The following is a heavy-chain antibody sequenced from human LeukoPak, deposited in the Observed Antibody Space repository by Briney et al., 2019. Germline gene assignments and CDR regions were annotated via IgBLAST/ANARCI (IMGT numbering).Heavy chain of an antibody. D-gene: IGHD3-10*01. V-gene: IGHV5-51*01. J-gene: IGHJ3*02. Sequence: GESLKISCKGSGYSFTSCWIGWVRQLPGKGLEWMGIIYPGDSETRYSPSFQGQVTISADKSISTAYLQWSSLKASDTAMYYCARCQAEGRFHAFDIWGQGTMVTVSS. CDR3: ARCQAEGRFHAFDI. CDR1: GYSFTSCW. CDR2: IYPGDSET.